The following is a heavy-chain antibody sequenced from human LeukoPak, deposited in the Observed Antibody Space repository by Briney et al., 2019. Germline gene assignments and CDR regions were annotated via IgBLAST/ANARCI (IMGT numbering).Heavy chain of an antibody. D-gene: IGHD6-19*01. Sequence: GGSLRLSCAASGFTFSSSEKNWVRQAPGEGLEWVSYISSSGSTRYYADSVKGRFTISRDNAKNSLYLQMNSLRAEDAAVYYCARDLYSSWYAFDYWGQGTLVTVSS. CDR1: GFTFSSSE. J-gene: IGHJ4*02. CDR3: ARDLYSSWYAFDY. V-gene: IGHV3-48*03. CDR2: ISSSGSTR.